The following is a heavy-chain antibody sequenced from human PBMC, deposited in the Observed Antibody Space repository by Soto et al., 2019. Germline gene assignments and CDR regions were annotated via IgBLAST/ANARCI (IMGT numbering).Heavy chain of an antibody. CDR3: ARELDRTMATVFDT. V-gene: IGHV3-33*01. CDR2: IWYDGNNK. D-gene: IGHD5-18*01. CDR1: GFSFSSYG. Sequence: LRLSCAASGFSFSSYGMHWVRQAPGKGLEWVAVIWYDGNNKDYADSVKGRFTISRDNSKNTLYLQMNSLRAEDTAVYYCARELDRTMATVFDTWAQGTLVTVSS. J-gene: IGHJ4*02.